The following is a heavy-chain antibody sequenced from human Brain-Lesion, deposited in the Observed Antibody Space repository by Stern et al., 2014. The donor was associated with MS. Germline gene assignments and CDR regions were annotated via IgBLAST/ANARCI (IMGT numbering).Heavy chain of an antibody. V-gene: IGHV1-2*02. CDR2: INPNTGGT. D-gene: IGHD3-3*01. J-gene: IGHJ6*02. Sequence: QVQLLQPGAEVKKPGASVKVSCKTSGYIFTGYYIHWVRQAPGQGLEWMAWINPNTGGTKYAQKFQGRVTMSRATSISPAYVALSSLPSADTAVYYCARDKRGITIFGVVTDYYYLGMDVWGQGPTVTVSS. CDR3: ARDKRGITIFGVVTDYYYLGMDV. CDR1: GYIFTGYY.